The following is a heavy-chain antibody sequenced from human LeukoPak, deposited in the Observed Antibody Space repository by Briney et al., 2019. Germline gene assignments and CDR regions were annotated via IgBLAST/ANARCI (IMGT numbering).Heavy chain of an antibody. Sequence: SQTLSLTCAISGDSVSSNSAAWNWIRQSPSRGLEWLGRTYYRSTWYSDYAVSVESRTTINPDTSKNQFSLHLNSVTPEDTAVYYCARSCSSTSCYYFDYWGQGTLVTVSS. CDR1: GDSVSSNSAA. J-gene: IGHJ4*02. CDR3: ARSCSSTSCYYFDY. D-gene: IGHD2-2*01. V-gene: IGHV6-1*01. CDR2: TYYRSTWYS.